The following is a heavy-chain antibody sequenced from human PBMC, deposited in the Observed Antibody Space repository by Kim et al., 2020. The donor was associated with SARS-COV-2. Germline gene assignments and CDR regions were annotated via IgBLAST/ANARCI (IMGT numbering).Heavy chain of an antibody. V-gene: IGHV3-11*06. CDR3: ARDNGSSWYGYYYYYGMDV. J-gene: IGHJ6*02. Sequence: GRFTISRDNAKNSLYLQMNSLRAEDTAVYYCARDNGSSWYGYYYYYGMDVWGQGTTVTVSS. D-gene: IGHD6-13*01.